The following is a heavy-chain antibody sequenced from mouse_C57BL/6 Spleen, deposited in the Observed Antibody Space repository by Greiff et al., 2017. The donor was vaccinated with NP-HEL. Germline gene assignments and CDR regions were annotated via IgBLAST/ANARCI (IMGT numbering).Heavy chain of an antibody. D-gene: IGHD1-1*01. CDR1: GYTFTSYW. V-gene: IGHV1-53*01. Sequence: QVQLQQPGTELVKPGASVKLSCKASGYTFTSYWMHWVKQRPGQGLEWIGNINPSNGGTNYNEKFKSKATLTVDKSSSTAYMQLSSLTSEDSAVYYCARCWDYGSSYYWYFEVWGTGTTVTVSS. J-gene: IGHJ1*03. CDR3: ARCWDYGSSYYWYFEV. CDR2: INPSNGGT.